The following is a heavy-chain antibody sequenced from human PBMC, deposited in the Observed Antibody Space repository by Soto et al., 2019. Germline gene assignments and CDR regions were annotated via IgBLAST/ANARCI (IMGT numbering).Heavy chain of an antibody. V-gene: IGHV4-31*11. D-gene: IGHD1-26*01. J-gene: IGHJ4*02. CDR2: IGYRGST. Sequence: QVQLQESGPGLVKPSQTLSLTCAVSGGSISSGSYYWSWIRQHPGKGLEWIGYIGYRGSTYYNASLKSRLTISLDTSKSQFSLKLSSVTAADTAMYYCARRAATSTFDYWGQGTLVTVSS. CDR3: ARRAATSTFDY. CDR1: GGSISSGSYY.